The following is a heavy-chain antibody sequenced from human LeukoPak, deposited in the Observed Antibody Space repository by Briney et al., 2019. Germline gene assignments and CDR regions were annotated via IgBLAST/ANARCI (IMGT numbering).Heavy chain of an antibody. CDR3: AKGCSGSTTCYLIDY. CDR2: ISNDGTNK. Sequence: AGGSLRLSCAASEFTFSSHGMNWVRQAPGKGLEWVAVISNDGTNKNYVDSVKGRFTISRDNSKNTLYLQMNSLRTEDTAVYYCAKGCSGSTTCYLIDYWGQGTLVTVSS. J-gene: IGHJ4*02. V-gene: IGHV3-30*18. CDR1: EFTFSSHG. D-gene: IGHD2-2*01.